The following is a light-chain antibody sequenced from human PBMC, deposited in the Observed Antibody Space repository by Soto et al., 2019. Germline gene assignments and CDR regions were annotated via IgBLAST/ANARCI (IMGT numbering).Light chain of an antibody. V-gene: IGKV1-39*01. CDR1: QSISSY. J-gene: IGKJ3*01. Sequence: DIQMTQSPSSLSASVGDRVTITCRASQSISSYLTWYQQKPGKAPKVLIYTASNLQSGVPLRFSGSGSGTDFTLTISSLQPEDFATYFCQQSHSTPFTFGPGTTVDIK. CDR3: QQSHSTPFT. CDR2: TAS.